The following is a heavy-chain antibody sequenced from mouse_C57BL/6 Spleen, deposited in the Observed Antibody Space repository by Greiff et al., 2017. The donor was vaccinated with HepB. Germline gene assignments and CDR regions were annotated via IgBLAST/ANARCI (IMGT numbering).Heavy chain of an antibody. J-gene: IGHJ4*01. CDR3: ARDKDYAMDY. CDR2: INYDGSST. CDR1: GFTFSDYY. Sequence: EVMLVESGGGLVKPGGSLKLSCAASGFTFSDYYMAWVRQVPEKGLEWVANINYDGSSTYYLDSLKSRFIISRDNAKNILYLQMSSLKSEDTATYYCARDKDYAMDYWGQGTSVTVSS. V-gene: IGHV5-16*01.